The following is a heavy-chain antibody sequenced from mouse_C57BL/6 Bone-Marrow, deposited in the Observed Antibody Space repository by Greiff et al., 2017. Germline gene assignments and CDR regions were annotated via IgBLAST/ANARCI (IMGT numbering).Heavy chain of an antibody. CDR2: IHPNSGST. CDR3: ARGGGSTYWYFDV. Sequence: VQLQQSGAELVKPGASVKLSCKASGYTFTSYWMHWVKQRPGQGLEWIGMIHPNSGSTNYNEKFKSKATLTVDKSSSTAYMQLSSLTSEDSAVYYCARGGGSTYWYFDVWGTGTTVTVSS. D-gene: IGHD1-1*01. V-gene: IGHV1-64*01. J-gene: IGHJ1*03. CDR1: GYTFTSYW.